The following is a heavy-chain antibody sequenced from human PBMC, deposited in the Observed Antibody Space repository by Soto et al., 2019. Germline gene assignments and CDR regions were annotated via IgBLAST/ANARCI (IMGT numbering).Heavy chain of an antibody. CDR2: ISSSGSTI. CDR3: AHEYSSSPGSLRGTH. CDR1: GFTFSSYE. V-gene: IGHV3-48*03. Sequence: GGSLRLSCAASGFTFSSYEMNWVRQAPGKGLEWVSYISSSGSTIYYADSVKGRFTISRDNAKNSLYLQMNSLRAEDTAVYCCAHEYSSSPGSLRGTHWGQGTMVTVSS. J-gene: IGHJ3*01. D-gene: IGHD6-6*01.